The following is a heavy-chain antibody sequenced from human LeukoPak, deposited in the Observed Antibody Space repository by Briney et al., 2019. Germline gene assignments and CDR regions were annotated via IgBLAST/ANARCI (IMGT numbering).Heavy chain of an antibody. D-gene: IGHD4-23*01. J-gene: IGHJ5*02. CDR2: IYSGGST. CDR1: GFTVSSNY. CDR3: ARSYGGNSNWFDP. Sequence: GGSLRLSCAASGFTVSSNYMSWVRQAPGKGLEWVSVIYSGGSTYYADSVKGRFTISRDNSKNTLYLQMNSLRAEDTAVYYCARSYGGNSNWFDPWGQGTLVTVSS. V-gene: IGHV3-53*01.